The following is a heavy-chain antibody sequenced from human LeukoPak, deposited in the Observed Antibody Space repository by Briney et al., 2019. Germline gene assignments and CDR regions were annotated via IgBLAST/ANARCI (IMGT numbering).Heavy chain of an antibody. J-gene: IGHJ4*02. V-gene: IGHV3-30*02. CDR1: RFTFSSYG. CDR2: IPYDGNNK. CDR3: ARSKILYDSSGYTFDY. Sequence: GGSLRLSCAASRFTFSSYGMHWVRQAPGKGLEWVAFIPYDGNNKYYADSVKGRFTISRDNSKNSLYLQMNSLRAEDTAVYYCARSKILYDSSGYTFDYWGQGTLVTVSS. D-gene: IGHD3-22*01.